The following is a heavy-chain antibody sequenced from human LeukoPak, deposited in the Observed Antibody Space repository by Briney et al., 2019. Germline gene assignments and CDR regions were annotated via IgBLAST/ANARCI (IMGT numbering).Heavy chain of an antibody. CDR3: ARALSYSYGSMDF. J-gene: IGHJ4*02. CDR2: ISSGSKYI. Sequence: GGSLRLSCAASVFTFSSYSMNWVRRAPEKGLEWVSSISSGSKYIYNADSVKGRFTISRDNAKNSLYLQMNSLRAEDTAVYYCARALSYSYGSMDFWGQGTLVIVSS. CDR1: VFTFSSYS. D-gene: IGHD5-18*01. V-gene: IGHV3-21*01.